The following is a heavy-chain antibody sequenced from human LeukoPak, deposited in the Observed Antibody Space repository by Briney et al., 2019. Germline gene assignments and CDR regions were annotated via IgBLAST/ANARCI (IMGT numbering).Heavy chain of an antibody. CDR1: GGSISSGIYY. V-gene: IGHV4-39*01. CDR3: QSRYLEWLLEY. J-gene: IGHJ4*02. D-gene: IGHD3-3*01. CDR2: IYSSGSA. Sequence: PSETLSLTCTVSGGSISSGIYYWSWIRQPPGKGLEWIGSIYSSGSAYYYPSLKSRVTISVDTSKNQFSLRLSSVTAADTAVYYCQSRYLEWLLEYWGQGTLVTVSS.